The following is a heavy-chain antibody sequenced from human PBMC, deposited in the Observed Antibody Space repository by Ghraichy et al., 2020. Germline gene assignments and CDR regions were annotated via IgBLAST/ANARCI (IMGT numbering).Heavy chain of an antibody. V-gene: IGHV3-64D*06. CDR1: GFTFSSYA. Sequence: GGSLRLSCSASGFTFSSYAMHWVRQAPGKGLEYVSAISSNGGSTYYADSVKGRFTISRDNSKNTLYLQMSSLRAEDTAVYYCVKSISGDDSSGFPDYWGQGTLVTVSS. CDR3: VKSISGDDSSGFPDY. J-gene: IGHJ4*02. D-gene: IGHD3-22*01. CDR2: ISSNGGST.